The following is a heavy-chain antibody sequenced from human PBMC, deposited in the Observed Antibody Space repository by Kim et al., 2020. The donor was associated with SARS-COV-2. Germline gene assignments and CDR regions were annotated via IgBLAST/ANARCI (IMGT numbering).Heavy chain of an antibody. CDR3: ARFDCYANTQVDQ. J-gene: IGHJ5*02. V-gene: IGHV3-7*01. D-gene: IGHD2-21*01. Sequence: YYGDSVKGQFTVYRDNAKSSLFLQLNSLSVEDSAVYYCARFDCYANTQVDQWGQGTLVSVSS.